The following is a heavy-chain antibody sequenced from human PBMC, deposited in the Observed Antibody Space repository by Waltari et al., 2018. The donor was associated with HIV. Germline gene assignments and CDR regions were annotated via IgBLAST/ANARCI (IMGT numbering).Heavy chain of an antibody. CDR3: ARLFGASFDY. J-gene: IGHJ4*02. CDR1: GDSLDSGRYY. Sequence: QMVLQESGPGLVRPSETLSLPCTVSGDSLDSGRYYWGWIRQPPGKGLQWIGNVHISGTPFITPSLRSRVAMSVHMSTNQFSLNLTSVTATDTAVYYCARLFGASFDYWGQGALVTVSS. V-gene: IGHV4-39*01. CDR2: VHISGTP. D-gene: IGHD3-10*01.